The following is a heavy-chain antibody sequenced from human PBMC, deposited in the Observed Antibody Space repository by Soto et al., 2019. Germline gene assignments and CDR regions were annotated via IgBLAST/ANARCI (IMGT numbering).Heavy chain of an antibody. D-gene: IGHD2-21*01. CDR2: ISGSGGST. CDR3: ARLCERQTHRNID. J-gene: IGHJ4*02. CDR1: GFTFSSYA. Sequence: EVQLLESGGGLVQPGGSLRLSCAASGFTFSSYAMSWVRQAPGKGLEWVSAISGSGGSTYYADSVKGRFTISRDNSKNTLYLQMNSLRAEDTAVYYCARLCERQTHRNIDWGQGTLVTVSS. V-gene: IGHV3-23*01.